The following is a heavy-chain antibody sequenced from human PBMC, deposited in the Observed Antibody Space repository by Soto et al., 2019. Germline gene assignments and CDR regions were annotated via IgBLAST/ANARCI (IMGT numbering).Heavy chain of an antibody. J-gene: IGHJ5*02. CDR2: VNPGSGDT. CDR3: XRMDSFGSLNWFDP. CDR1: GYTFTNND. Sequence: QVQLVQSGAEVKKPGASVKVSCKASGYTFTNNDVSWVRQATGQGLEWMGWVNPGSGDTGYAQKFQGRLTMTRDISIATAYMELNSLTSEDTAXXXXXRMDSFGSLNWFDPWGQGTLVTVSS. D-gene: IGHD5-18*01. V-gene: IGHV1-8*01.